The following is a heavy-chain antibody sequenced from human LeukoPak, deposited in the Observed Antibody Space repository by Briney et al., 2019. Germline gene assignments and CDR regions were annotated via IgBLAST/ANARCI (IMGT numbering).Heavy chain of an antibody. CDR3: ARDGSDVWSGCYGGNWFDP. Sequence: ASVKVSCKASGYTFTSYGISWVRQAPGQGLEWMGWISTYNGNTNYAQKLQGRVTMTTDTSTSTAYMELRSLRSDDTAMYYCARDGSDVWSGCYGGNWFDPWGQGTLVTVSS. D-gene: IGHD3-3*01. J-gene: IGHJ5*02. CDR1: GYTFTSYG. CDR2: ISTYNGNT. V-gene: IGHV1-18*01.